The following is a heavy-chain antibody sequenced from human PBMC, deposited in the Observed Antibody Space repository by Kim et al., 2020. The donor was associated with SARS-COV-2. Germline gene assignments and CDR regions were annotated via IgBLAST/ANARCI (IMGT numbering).Heavy chain of an antibody. CDR3: ARVRYSSSPYYYYYYMDV. J-gene: IGHJ6*03. D-gene: IGHD6-6*01. CDR1: GGTFSSYA. V-gene: IGHV1-69*10. CDR2: IIPILGIA. Sequence: VKVSCKASGGTFSSYAISWVRQAPGQGLEWMGRIIPILGIANYAQKFQGRVTITADKSTSTAYMELSSLRSEDTAVYYCARVRYSSSPYYYYYYMDVWGKATTVTVSS.